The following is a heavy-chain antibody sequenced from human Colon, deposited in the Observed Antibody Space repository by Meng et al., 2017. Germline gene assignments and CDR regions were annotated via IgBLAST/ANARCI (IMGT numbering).Heavy chain of an antibody. J-gene: IGHJ4*02. Sequence: PQEAGPHMEQPSENLSLNCTVSGGTNSNYYWRWIRQPPGKGLEWIGYIYYSGDTNYNPSLKSRVTMSVDTSKNQFSLQLSSVTAADTAVYYCVRLLLSFGQCNLDYWGPGTLVTVSS. CDR1: GGTNSNYY. D-gene: IGHD3-10*01. CDR2: IYYSGDT. V-gene: IGHV4-59*01. CDR3: VRLLLSFGQCNLDY.